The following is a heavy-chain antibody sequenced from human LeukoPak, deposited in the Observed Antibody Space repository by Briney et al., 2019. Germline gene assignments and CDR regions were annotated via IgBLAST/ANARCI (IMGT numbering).Heavy chain of an antibody. D-gene: IGHD3-16*01. CDR3: ATPVDTLWGEMDY. J-gene: IGHJ4*02. CDR2: VILILGIA. CDR1: GGTLSSYA. Sequence: GASVKVSCKASGGTLSSYAISWVRQAPGQGLEWMGRVILILGIANYAQKFQGRVTITADKSTSTAYMELSSLRSEDTAVYYCATPVDTLWGEMDYWGQGTLVTVPS. V-gene: IGHV1-69*04.